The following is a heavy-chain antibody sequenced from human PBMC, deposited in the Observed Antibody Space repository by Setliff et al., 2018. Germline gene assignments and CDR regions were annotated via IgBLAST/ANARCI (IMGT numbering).Heavy chain of an antibody. CDR1: GFTFSSYA. CDR3: ARGMGYYYDSSGYYSGAFDI. CDR2: ISYDGSNK. J-gene: IGHJ3*02. Sequence: GGSLSLSCAASGFTFSSYAMHWVRQAPGKGLGWVAVISYDGSNKYYADSVKGRFTISRDNSKNTLYLQMNSLRAEDTAVYYCARGMGYYYDSSGYYSGAFDIWGQGTMVTVSS. D-gene: IGHD3-22*01. V-gene: IGHV3-30-3*01.